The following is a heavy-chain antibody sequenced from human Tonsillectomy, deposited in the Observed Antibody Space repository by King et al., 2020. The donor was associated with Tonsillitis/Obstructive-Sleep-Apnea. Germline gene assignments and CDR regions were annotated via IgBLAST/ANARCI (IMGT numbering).Heavy chain of an antibody. CDR2: INHSGST. CDR3: ARGLTYYYDSSGYY. D-gene: IGHD3-22*01. J-gene: IGHJ4*02. CDR1: VGSFRGYY. V-gene: IGHV4-34*01. Sequence: VQLQQWGAGLLKPSETLSLTCAVYVGSFRGYYWSWIRQPPGKGLEWIGEINHSGSTNYNPSLKSRVTISVDTSKNQFSLKLSSVTAADTAVYYCARGLTYYYDSSGYYWGQGTLVTVSS.